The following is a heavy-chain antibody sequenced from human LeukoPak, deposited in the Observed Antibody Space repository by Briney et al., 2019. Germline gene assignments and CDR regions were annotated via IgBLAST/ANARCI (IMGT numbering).Heavy chain of an antibody. Sequence: GGSLGLSCAASGFTFSTYAMNWVRQAPGKGLEWVAVISYDGRQNYYADSVKGRFAISRDNSKNTLYLQMNSLRAEDTAVYYCAKAPIKYTSSSDAFDIWGQGTMVTVSS. V-gene: IGHV3-30*09. D-gene: IGHD6-6*01. J-gene: IGHJ3*02. CDR2: ISYDGRQN. CDR3: AKAPIKYTSSSDAFDI. CDR1: GFTFSTYA.